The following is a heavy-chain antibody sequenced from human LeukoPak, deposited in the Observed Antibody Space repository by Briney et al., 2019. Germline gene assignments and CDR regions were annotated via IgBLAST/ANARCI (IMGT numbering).Heavy chain of an antibody. CDR2: IIPIFGTA. CDR3: ARHKTPPGATQDAFDI. CDR1: GGTFSSYA. V-gene: IGHV1-69*05. D-gene: IGHD2-15*01. Sequence: GASVKVSCKASGGTFSSYAISWVRQAPGQGLEWMGGIIPIFGTANYAQKFQGRVTITTDESTSTAYMELSSLRSEDTAVYYCARHKTPPGATQDAFDIWGQGTMVTVSS. J-gene: IGHJ3*02.